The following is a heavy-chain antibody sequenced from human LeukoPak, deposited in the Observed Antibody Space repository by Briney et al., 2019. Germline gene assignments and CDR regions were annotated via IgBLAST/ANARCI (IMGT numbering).Heavy chain of an antibody. J-gene: IGHJ4*02. D-gene: IGHD3-10*01. Sequence: GGSLRLSCAASGFTFSSYWMHWVRQTPGKRLVWVSRINSDGSTTNYADSVEGRFTISRDNAKNTLYLQMNNLRAEDTALYYCAGDLKYGSGSLGYWGQGTLVTVSS. CDR1: GFTFSSYW. V-gene: IGHV3-74*01. CDR3: AGDLKYGSGSLGY. CDR2: INSDGSTT.